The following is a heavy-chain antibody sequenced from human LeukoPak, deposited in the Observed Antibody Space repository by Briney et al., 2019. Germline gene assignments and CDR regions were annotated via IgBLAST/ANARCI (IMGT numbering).Heavy chain of an antibody. CDR3: ARAFRAYGSGSYRNWFDP. J-gene: IGHJ5*02. Sequence: PSQTLSLTCAVSGGSISSGGYSWSWIRQPPGKGLEWIGYIYHSGSTYYNPSLKSRVTISVDRSKSQFSLKLSSVTAADTAVYYCARAFRAYGSGSYRNWFDPWGQGTLVTVSS. CDR2: IYHSGST. CDR1: GGSISSGGYS. D-gene: IGHD3-10*01. V-gene: IGHV4-30-2*01.